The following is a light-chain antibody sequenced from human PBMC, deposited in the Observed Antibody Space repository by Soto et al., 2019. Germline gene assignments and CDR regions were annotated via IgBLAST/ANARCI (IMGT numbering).Light chain of an antibody. V-gene: IGLV2-14*01. Sequence: QSALTQPASVSVSPGQSITISCTGTSSDVGGYNYVSWYQQHPGKAPKLMIYDVSNRPSGVSNRFSGSKSGNTASLTISGLQAEDEADYYCSSYTSSSTLGYVFGTGTKVTVL. CDR1: SSDVGGYNY. CDR2: DVS. J-gene: IGLJ1*01. CDR3: SSYTSSSTLGYV.